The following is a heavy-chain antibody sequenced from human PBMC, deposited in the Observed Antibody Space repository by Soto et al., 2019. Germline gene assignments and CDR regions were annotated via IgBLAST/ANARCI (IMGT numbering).Heavy chain of an antibody. V-gene: IGHV1-69*06. CDR1: GGPFSSSA. J-gene: IGHJ3*02. Sequence: SVNGSGKASGGPFSSSAIIWVRQSPGQGLEWMGGIIPIFGTANYAQKFQGRVTITADKSTSTAYMELSSLRSEDTAVYYCARVALYDSSGYAFDIWGQGTTGTFSS. D-gene: IGHD3-22*01. CDR3: ARVALYDSSGYAFDI. CDR2: IIPIFGTA.